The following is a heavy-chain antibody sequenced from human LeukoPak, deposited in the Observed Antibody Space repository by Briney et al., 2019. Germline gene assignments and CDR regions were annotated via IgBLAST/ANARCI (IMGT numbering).Heavy chain of an antibody. CDR2: LNPSGGST. CDR1: GYTFSNLY. D-gene: IGHD3-22*01. V-gene: IGHV1-46*01. Sequence: ASVKVSCKASGYTFSNLYMNWVRQAPGQGLEWMGILNPSGGSTRYAQKFQGRVTMTRDTSTSTVYMELSSLRSEDTAVYYCVRGSSSGAYYFDYWGQGALVTVSS. J-gene: IGHJ4*02. CDR3: VRGSSSGAYYFDY.